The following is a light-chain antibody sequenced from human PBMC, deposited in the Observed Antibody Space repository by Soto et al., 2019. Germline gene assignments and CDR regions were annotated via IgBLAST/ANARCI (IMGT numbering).Light chain of an antibody. CDR3: QQYNNWLYT. Sequence: EIVMTQSPATLSVSPGERATLSCRASQSVSSNLAWYQQKPCQPPSLLIYGASTRATGIPARFSGSGSGTEFTLTISSLQSEDFAVYYCQQYNNWLYTFGQGTKLEIK. CDR1: QSVSSN. J-gene: IGKJ2*01. CDR2: GAS. V-gene: IGKV3-15*01.